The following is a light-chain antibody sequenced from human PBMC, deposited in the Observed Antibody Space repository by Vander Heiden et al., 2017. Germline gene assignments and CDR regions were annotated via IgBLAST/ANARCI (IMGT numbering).Light chain of an antibody. J-gene: IGKJ4*01. CDR1: QSVTSN. Sequence: ELVMTPSPDTLSVSPGERATLSCRASQSVTSNLAWYQQRPGQAPKLLMYGGFTRANDIPARFSGSGSGTDFTLTISSLQSEDFAVYYCQQYHRGPRTFGGGTKVQI. CDR3: QQYHRGPRT. V-gene: IGKV3-15*01. CDR2: GGF.